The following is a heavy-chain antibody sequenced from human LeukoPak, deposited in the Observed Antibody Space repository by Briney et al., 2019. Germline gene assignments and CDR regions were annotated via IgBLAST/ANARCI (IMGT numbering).Heavy chain of an antibody. D-gene: IGHD1-26*01. CDR3: AKDRTVGASYWYFDL. V-gene: IGHV3-53*01. CDR1: GFTVSSNY. Sequence: SGGSLRLSCAVSGFTVSSNYVTWVRQAPGKGLEWVSVIYSDGSTYYADSVKGRFTISRDSSKNTLFLHMNTLRAEDTAIYYCAKDRTVGASYWYFDLWGRGTLVTVSS. CDR2: IYSDGST. J-gene: IGHJ2*01.